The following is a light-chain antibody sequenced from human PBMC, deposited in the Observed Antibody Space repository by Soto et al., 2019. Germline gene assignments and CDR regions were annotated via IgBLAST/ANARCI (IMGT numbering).Light chain of an antibody. Sequence: IQMTQFPPSLSASVGDRVTITCQASQDISNYLNWYQQKPGKAPKLLIYAASTLQSGVPSRFSGSGSGTEFTLTISSLQPEDFATYYCQQLNSYPPCTFGQGTKVDI. CDR2: AAS. J-gene: IGKJ1*01. CDR3: QQLNSYPPCT. V-gene: IGKV1-9*01. CDR1: QDISNY.